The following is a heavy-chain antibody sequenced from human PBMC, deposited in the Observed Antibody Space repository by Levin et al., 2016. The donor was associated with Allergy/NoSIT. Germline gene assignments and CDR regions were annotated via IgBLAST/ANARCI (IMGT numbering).Heavy chain of an antibody. CDR3: AREIAATGTLQFDY. Sequence: WIRQPPGKGLEWIGYIYYSGSTYYNPSLKSRVTISVDTSKNQFSLKLSSVTAADTAVYYCAREIAATGTLQFDYWGQGTLVTVSS. D-gene: IGHD6-13*01. V-gene: IGHV4-31*02. CDR2: IYYSGST. J-gene: IGHJ4*02.